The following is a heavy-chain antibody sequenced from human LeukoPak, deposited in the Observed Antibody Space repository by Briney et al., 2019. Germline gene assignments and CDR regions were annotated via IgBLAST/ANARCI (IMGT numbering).Heavy chain of an antibody. CDR1: GFTFSRYG. CDR3: ATDSNPFDF. V-gene: IGHV3-30*03. CDR2: ISFDGSNK. Sequence: PGGSLRLSCAASGFTFSRYGMYWVRQAPGKGLEWVTVISFDGSNKLYGDSVKGRFTISRDNSKNTLYLQMNSLRAEDTAIYFCATDSNPFDFWGQGTLVTVSS. D-gene: IGHD6-13*01. J-gene: IGHJ4*02.